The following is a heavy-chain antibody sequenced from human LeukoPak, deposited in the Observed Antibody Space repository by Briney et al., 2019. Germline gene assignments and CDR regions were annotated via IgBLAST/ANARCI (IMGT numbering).Heavy chain of an antibody. CDR3: ARDRRSYNWNHAGDY. CDR2: INPSSGGT. D-gene: IGHD1-14*01. J-gene: IGHJ4*02. CDR1: GYTFTGYH. V-gene: IGHV1-2*06. Sequence: ASVKVSCKASGYTFTGYHMHWVRQAPGQGLEWMGRINPSSGGTNYAQKFQGRVTMTRDTSISTAYMELSRLRSDDTAVYYCARDRRSYNWNHAGDYWGQGTLVTVSS.